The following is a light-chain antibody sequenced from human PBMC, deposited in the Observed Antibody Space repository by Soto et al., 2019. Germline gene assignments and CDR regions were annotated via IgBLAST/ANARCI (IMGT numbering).Light chain of an antibody. V-gene: IGKV2-28*01. CDR3: AQGLATPFT. Sequence: EIVLTQSPLSLPVTPGEPASISCRSSRNLLHSNGYYYLDWYLQKPGQSPQLLIHLGSNRASGVPDRFSGSGSGTDFTLTISRVEAEDVVVYFCAQGLATPFTFGGGTKVEIK. J-gene: IGKJ4*01. CDR2: LGS. CDR1: RNLLHSNGYYY.